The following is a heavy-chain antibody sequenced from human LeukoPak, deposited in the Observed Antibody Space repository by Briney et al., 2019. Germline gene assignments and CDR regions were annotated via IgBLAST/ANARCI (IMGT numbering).Heavy chain of an antibody. Sequence: GGSLRLSCAASGFTFSSYSMNWVRQAPGKGLEWVSYIGISSTTIDYADSVKGRFTISRDNAKNSLYLQMNSLRAEDTAVYYCARDSGYAFDIWGQGTMVTVSS. CDR1: GFTFSSYS. CDR3: ARDSGYAFDI. J-gene: IGHJ3*02. V-gene: IGHV3-48*01. CDR2: IGISSTTI. D-gene: IGHD1-26*01.